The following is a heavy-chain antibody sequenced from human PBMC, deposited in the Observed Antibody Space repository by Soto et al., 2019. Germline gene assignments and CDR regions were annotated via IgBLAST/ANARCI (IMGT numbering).Heavy chain of an antibody. V-gene: IGHV4-39*01. Sequence: LSLTCTVSGGSISSSNYYWGWIRQPPGKGLEWIGSIYYSGSTYYNPSLKSRVTISVDTSKNQFSLKLSSVTAADTAVYYCATQEVGGSYVYTFDPWGQGTLVTVSS. J-gene: IGHJ5*02. D-gene: IGHD1-26*01. CDR3: ATQEVGGSYVYTFDP. CDR2: IYYSGST. CDR1: GGSISSSNYY.